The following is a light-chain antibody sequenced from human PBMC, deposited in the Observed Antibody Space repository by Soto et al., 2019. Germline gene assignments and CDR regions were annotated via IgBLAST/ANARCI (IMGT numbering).Light chain of an antibody. V-gene: IGKV1-9*01. CDR1: QDINSY. J-gene: IGKJ4*01. Sequence: IQLTRSPSSLSASVGDRVTITCRASQDINSYLAWYQQKPGKAPNLLIYAATSLQSGVPSRFSGSGSGTEFTLTISSLQPEDFATYYCQQLDLYPSTFGGGTKVEI. CDR2: AAT. CDR3: QQLDLYPST.